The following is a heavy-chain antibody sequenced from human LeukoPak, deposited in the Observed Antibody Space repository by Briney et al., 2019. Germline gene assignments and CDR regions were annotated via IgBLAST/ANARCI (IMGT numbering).Heavy chain of an antibody. Sequence: QPGGSLRLSCAASGFAFSSYAMSWVRQAPGKGLEWVSAISGSGGSTYYADSVKSRFTTSRDNSKNTLYLQMNSLRAEDTAVYYCAKDFGTPERLFDYWGQGTLVTVSS. J-gene: IGHJ4*02. CDR2: ISGSGGST. V-gene: IGHV3-23*01. D-gene: IGHD1-1*01. CDR3: AKDFGTPERLFDY. CDR1: GFAFSSYA.